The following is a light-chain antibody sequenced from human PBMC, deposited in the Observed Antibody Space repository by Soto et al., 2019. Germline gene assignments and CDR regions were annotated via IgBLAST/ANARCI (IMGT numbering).Light chain of an antibody. CDR1: QGISSY. J-gene: IGKJ2*01. CDR3: QQLNSYPYT. V-gene: IGKV1-9*01. CDR2: AAS. Sequence: IQLTQSPSSLSASVGDIVTITCRASQGISSYLAWYQQKPGKAPKLLLYAASTLQSGVPSRFSGSGSGTDFTLTISSLQPEDFATYYCQQLNSYPYTFGQGTNLEIK.